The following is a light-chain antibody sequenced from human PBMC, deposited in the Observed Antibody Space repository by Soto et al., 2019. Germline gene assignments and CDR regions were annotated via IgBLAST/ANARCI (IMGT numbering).Light chain of an antibody. Sequence: EIVLTQSPGTLSLSPWDRATLSFMASQSLSSSYLAWYQQKPGQAPRLLIYGTSIRATGIPDRFSGSGSGTDFTLTITRLEPEDFAVYYCQRFGTSPPWTFGQGTKVDIK. CDR2: GTS. CDR1: QSLSSSY. CDR3: QRFGTSPPWT. J-gene: IGKJ1*01. V-gene: IGKV3-20*01.